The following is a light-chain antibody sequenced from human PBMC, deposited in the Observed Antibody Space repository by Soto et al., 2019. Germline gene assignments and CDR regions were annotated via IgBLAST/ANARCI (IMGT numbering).Light chain of an antibody. CDR1: QSVSRY. CDR2: DAS. V-gene: IGKV3-11*01. CDR3: QQRTHWPWA. J-gene: IGKJ2*01. Sequence: EIVLTQSPATLSLSPGERATLSCRVSQSVSRYLVWYQQKPGQAPRLLIYDASNRATGIPARFSGSGSGTDFTLTISSLEPEDFAVYYCQQRTHWPWAFGQGTKLEIK.